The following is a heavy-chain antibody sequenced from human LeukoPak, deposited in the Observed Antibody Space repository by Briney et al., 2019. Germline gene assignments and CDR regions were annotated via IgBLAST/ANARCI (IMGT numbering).Heavy chain of an antibody. Sequence: SETLSLTCTVSGGSISSYYWSWIRQPPGKGLEWIGYIYYSGSTNYNPSLKSRVTMSVDTSKNQFSLKLSSVTAADTAVYYCAREVGSSSSPDYWGQGTLVTVSS. CDR3: AREVGSSSSPDY. D-gene: IGHD6-6*01. J-gene: IGHJ4*02. V-gene: IGHV4-59*01. CDR1: GGSISSYY. CDR2: IYYSGST.